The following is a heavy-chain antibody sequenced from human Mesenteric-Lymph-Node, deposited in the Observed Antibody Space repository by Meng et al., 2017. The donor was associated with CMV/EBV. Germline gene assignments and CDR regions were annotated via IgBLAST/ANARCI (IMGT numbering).Heavy chain of an antibody. Sequence: GESLKISCVGSGFMFNEYWMHWVRQAPGKRPVWVSSIKSDGTITAYADSVKGRFTVSRDNAKNTLYLQMNNVRTEDTAVYYCAKDRPEILGLDPWGQGTLVTVSS. CDR3: AKDRPEILGLDP. CDR2: IKSDGTIT. D-gene: IGHD1-14*01. J-gene: IGHJ5*02. CDR1: GFMFNEYW. V-gene: IGHV3-74*01.